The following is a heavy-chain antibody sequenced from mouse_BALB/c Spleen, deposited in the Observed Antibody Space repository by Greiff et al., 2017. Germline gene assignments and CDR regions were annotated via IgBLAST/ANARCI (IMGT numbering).Heavy chain of an antibody. J-gene: IGHJ4*01. CDR3: ARKDDGSSYHYAMDY. D-gene: IGHD1-1*01. Sequence: QVQLRQSGPELVSPGVPVKFSCKGSGSPLTDSAMHWVNQSQAKSLEWFGVISTYYGNTNYNQKFKGKATMTVDKSSSTAYMELARLTSEDSAIDYCARKDDGSSYHYAMDYWGQGTSVTVSS. CDR1: GSPLTDSA. V-gene: IGHV1-67*01. CDR2: ISTYYGNT.